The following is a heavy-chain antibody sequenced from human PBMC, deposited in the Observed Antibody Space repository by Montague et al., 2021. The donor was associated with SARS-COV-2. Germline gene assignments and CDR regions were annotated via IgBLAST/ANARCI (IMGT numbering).Heavy chain of an antibody. CDR3: GRGVVAATPVVDY. V-gene: IGHV4-4*07. D-gene: IGHD2-15*01. CDR2: IYASGGT. Sequence: SETLSLTCTVSGDSIGSFYWNWTRQPAGKGLEWIGRIYASGGTNYNPSLKSRVTMSVDTSKNQFSLKLNSVTAADTAVYYCGRGVVAATPVVDYWGRGTLVTVSS. J-gene: IGHJ4*02. CDR1: GDSIGSFY.